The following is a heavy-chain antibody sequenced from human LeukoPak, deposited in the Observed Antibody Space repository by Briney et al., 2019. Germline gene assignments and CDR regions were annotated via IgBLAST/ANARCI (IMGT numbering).Heavy chain of an antibody. CDR3: ARVYYGSGSLHYYYYYMDV. D-gene: IGHD3-10*01. V-gene: IGHV3-11*01. J-gene: IGHJ6*03. CDR2: ISSRGSDI. Sequence: GGSLRLSCETSGFSFSDYHMSWVRQAPGKGLEGVSYISSRGSDIHYIDSVRGRFTISRDNSKNTLYLQMNSLRAEDTDMYYCARVYYGSGSLHYYYYYMDVWGKGTAVTISS. CDR1: GFSFSDYH.